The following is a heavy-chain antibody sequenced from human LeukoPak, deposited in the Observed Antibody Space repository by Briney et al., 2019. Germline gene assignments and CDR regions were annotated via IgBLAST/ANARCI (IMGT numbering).Heavy chain of an antibody. CDR2: IYYSGST. J-gene: IGHJ3*02. CDR1: GGSISSGDYY. V-gene: IGHV4-30-4*01. Sequence: SQTLSLTCTVSGGSISSGDYYWSWTRQPPGKGLEWIGYIYYSGSTNYNPSLKSRVTISVDTSKNQFSLKLSSVTAADTAVYYCARCTLKDAFDIWGQGTMVTVSS. CDR3: ARCTLKDAFDI.